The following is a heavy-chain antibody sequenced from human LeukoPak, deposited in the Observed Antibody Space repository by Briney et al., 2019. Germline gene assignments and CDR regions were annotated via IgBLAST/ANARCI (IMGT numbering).Heavy chain of an antibody. J-gene: IGHJ5*02. Sequence: APVKVSCKVSGYTLTELSMHWVRQAPGKGLEWMGGFDPEDGETIYAQKFQGRVTMTEDTSTDTAYMELSSLRSEDTAVYYCATGFRGYSSGWYFWNWFDPWGQGTLVTVSS. CDR3: ATGFRGYSSGWYFWNWFDP. D-gene: IGHD6-19*01. CDR1: GYTLTELS. V-gene: IGHV1-24*01. CDR2: FDPEDGET.